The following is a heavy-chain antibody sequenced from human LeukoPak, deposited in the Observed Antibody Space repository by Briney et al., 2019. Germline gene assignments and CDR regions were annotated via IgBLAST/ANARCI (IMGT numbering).Heavy chain of an antibody. CDR2: INPSGGST. Sequence: ASAKVSCKASGYTFTSYYIHWGRQAPGQGLEWMGIINPSGGSTSDAQKFQGRVTMTRAPSTSTVYMELSSLRSEDTAVYYCATDALYYYDSSGYTFDYWGQGTLVTVSS. CDR3: ATDALYYYDSSGYTFDY. D-gene: IGHD3-22*01. J-gene: IGHJ4*02. V-gene: IGHV1-46*03. CDR1: GYTFTSYY.